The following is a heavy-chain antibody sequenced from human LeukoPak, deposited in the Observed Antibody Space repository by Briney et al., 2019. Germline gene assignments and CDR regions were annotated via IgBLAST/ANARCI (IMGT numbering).Heavy chain of an antibody. CDR2: ISAYNGNT. V-gene: IGHV1-18*01. D-gene: IGHD1-26*01. Sequence: WASVKVSRKASGYTFTSYGISWVRQAPGQGLEWMGWISAYNGNTNYAQKLQGRVTMTTDTSTSTAYMELRSLRSEDTAVYYCARAHKPNSGSYWGGIDYWGQGTLVTVSS. CDR1: GYTFTSYG. CDR3: ARAHKPNSGSYWGGIDY. J-gene: IGHJ4*02.